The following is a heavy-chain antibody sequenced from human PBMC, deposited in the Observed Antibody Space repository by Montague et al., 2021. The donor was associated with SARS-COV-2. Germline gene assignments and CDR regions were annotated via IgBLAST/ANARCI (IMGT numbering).Heavy chain of an antibody. Sequence: SLRLSCAASGFTFSSYAMSWVRQAPGKGLEWVSGISGSGGITYYADSVKGRFTISRDNSKNTLYLQMNSLRVEDTAVYCCASLGYCSGGRGYSGDYWGQRTLVTVSS. CDR3: ASLGYCSGGRGYSGDY. V-gene: IGHV3-23*01. J-gene: IGHJ4*02. D-gene: IGHD2-15*01. CDR2: ISGSGGIT. CDR1: GFTFSSYA.